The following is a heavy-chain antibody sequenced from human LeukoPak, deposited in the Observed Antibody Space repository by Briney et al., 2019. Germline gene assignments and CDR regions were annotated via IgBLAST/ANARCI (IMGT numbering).Heavy chain of an antibody. V-gene: IGHV3-48*04. J-gene: IGHJ6*03. CDR1: GFTFSSYV. Sequence: GGSLRLSCAASGFTFSSYVMSWVRQAPGKGLEWVSYISSSGSTIYYADSVKGRFTISRDNAKNSLYLQMNSLRAEDTAIYYCARAEVAAVGYYYMDVWGKGTTVTISS. CDR3: ARAEVAAVGYYYMDV. CDR2: ISSSGSTI. D-gene: IGHD6-13*01.